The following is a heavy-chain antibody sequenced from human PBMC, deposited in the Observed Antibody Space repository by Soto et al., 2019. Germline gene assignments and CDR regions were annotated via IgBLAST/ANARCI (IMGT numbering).Heavy chain of an antibody. V-gene: IGHV4-59*01. J-gene: IGHJ5*02. CDR2: IYYSGST. Sequence: SETLSLTCTVSGGSISSYYWSWIRQPPGKGLEWIGYIYYSGSTNYNPSLKSRVTISVDTSKNQFSLKLSSVTAADTAVYYCARAVGSSWARYNWFEPWGQGTLVIVSS. CDR1: GGSISSYY. D-gene: IGHD6-13*01. CDR3: ARAVGSSWARYNWFEP.